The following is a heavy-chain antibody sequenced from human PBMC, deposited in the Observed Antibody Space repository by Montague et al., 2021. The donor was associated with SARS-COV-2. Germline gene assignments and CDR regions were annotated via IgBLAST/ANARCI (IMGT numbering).Heavy chain of an antibody. V-gene: IGHV4-39*01. J-gene: IGHJ3*02. CDR3: ARPLVRGVPKVFDI. Sequence: SETLSLTCTVSGGSITRNYYWGWIRQPPGKGLEWVGNIYYSGTTFINPSLESRVTISVDASKNQFPLNLTSVTAADTAVYYCARPLVRGVPKVFDIWGQGALVIVSS. CDR1: GGSITRNYY. D-gene: IGHD3-10*01. CDR2: IYYSGTT.